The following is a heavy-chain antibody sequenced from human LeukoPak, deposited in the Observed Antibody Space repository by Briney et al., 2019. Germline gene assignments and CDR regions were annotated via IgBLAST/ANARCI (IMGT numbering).Heavy chain of an antibody. Sequence: ASVKVSCKASDYTFTSYGISWVRQAPGQGLEGMGWISAYNGNTNYAQKLQGRVTMTTDTSTSTAYMELRSLRSDDTAVYYCARDRAEVWSGIAVAGTRLLDYWGQGTLVTVSS. CDR1: DYTFTSYG. J-gene: IGHJ4*02. D-gene: IGHD6-19*01. CDR3: ARDRAEVWSGIAVAGTRLLDY. CDR2: ISAYNGNT. V-gene: IGHV1-18*01.